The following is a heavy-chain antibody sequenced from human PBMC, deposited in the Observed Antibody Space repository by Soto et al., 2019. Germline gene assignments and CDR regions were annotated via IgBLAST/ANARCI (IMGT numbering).Heavy chain of an antibody. CDR3: ARSGPQPFDY. Sequence: EVQLVQTGGGLIQPGGSLGLSCAASGFTVSSTYMSWVRQAPGKGLEWVSVIYSGGSTYYADSLKGRFTTSRDNSKNTLYLQMNSLRAEDTAVYYCARSGPQPFDYWGQGTLVTVSS. D-gene: IGHD3-10*01. V-gene: IGHV3-53*02. CDR1: GFTVSSTY. CDR2: IYSGGST. J-gene: IGHJ4*02.